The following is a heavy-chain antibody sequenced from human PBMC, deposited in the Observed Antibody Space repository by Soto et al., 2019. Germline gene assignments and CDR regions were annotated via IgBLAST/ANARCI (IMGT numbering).Heavy chain of an antibody. J-gene: IGHJ6*04. Sequence: GGSLRLSCAASGFTFSSYGMHWVRQAPGKGLEWVAVIWYDGSSKYYADSVKGRFTISRDNSKNTLYLQMNSLRAEDTAVYYCAGEVAFRATVYYCGMDFWGEGTTDPVSS. D-gene: IGHD1-26*01. CDR1: GFTFSSYG. V-gene: IGHV3-33*01. CDR2: IWYDGSSK. CDR3: AGEVAFRATVYYCGMDF.